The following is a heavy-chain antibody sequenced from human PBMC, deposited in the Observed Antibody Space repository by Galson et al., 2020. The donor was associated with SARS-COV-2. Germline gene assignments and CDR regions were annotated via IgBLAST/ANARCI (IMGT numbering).Heavy chain of an antibody. D-gene: IGHD3-9*01. CDR2: ISAYNGNT. Sequence: ASVKVSCKASGYTFTSYGISWVRQAPGQGLEWMGWISAYNGNTNYAQKLQGRVTMTTDTSTSTAYMELRSLRSDDTAVYYCAREALRYFDWVLIGGSATGDYYYMDVWGKGTTVTVAS. V-gene: IGHV1-18*04. CDR3: AREALRYFDWVLIGGSATGDYYYMDV. J-gene: IGHJ6*03. CDR1: GYTFTSYG.